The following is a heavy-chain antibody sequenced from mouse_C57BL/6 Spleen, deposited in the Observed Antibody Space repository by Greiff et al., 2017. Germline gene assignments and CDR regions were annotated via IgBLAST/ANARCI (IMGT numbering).Heavy chain of an antibody. J-gene: IGHJ2*01. CDR3: ARRGVSTYYFDY. D-gene: IGHD2-3*01. CDR2: IDPSDSYT. V-gene: IGHV1-50*01. Sequence: QVQLKQPGAELVKPGASVKLSCKASGYTFTSYWMQWVKQRPGQGLEWIGEIDPSDSYTNYNQKFKGKATLTVDTSSSTAYMQLSSLTSEDSAVYYCARRGVSTYYFDYWGQGTTLTVSS. CDR1: GYTFTSYW.